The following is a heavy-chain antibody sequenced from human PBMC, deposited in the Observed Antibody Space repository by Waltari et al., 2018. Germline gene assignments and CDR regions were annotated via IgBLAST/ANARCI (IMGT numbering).Heavy chain of an antibody. J-gene: IGHJ3*01. D-gene: IGHD3-16*01. CDR2: IAAYNYKT. Sequence: IQMVQSGDEVKNPGASMRVSCKAVGYIFTRYGFSWVRQAPGQGLEWMAWIAAYNYKTNYAEKFQDRVTVTIDLSTSTGYLELKSLTSDDTAVYYCARGSDPRFAAFDFWGQGTIITVSS. V-gene: IGHV1-18*04. CDR3: ARGSDPRFAAFDF. CDR1: GYIFTRYG.